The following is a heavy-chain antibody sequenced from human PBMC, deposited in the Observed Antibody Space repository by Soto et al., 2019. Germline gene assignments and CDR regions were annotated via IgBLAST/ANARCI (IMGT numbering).Heavy chain of an antibody. V-gene: IGHV4-59*01. D-gene: IGHD4-4*01. Sequence: PSETLSLTCTVSGGSISSYYWSWIRQPPGKGLEWIGYNYYNGSTNYNPSLKNRVTISVDTSKNQFSQKLSSVTAADTAVYYCARAYDYSSNWFDPWGQGTLVTVSS. CDR2: NYYNGST. CDR3: ARAYDYSSNWFDP. J-gene: IGHJ5*02. CDR1: GGSISSYY.